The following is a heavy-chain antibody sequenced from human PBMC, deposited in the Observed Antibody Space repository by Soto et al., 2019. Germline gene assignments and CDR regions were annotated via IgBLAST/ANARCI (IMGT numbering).Heavy chain of an antibody. CDR3: ARVGRYTSCWYLDYFDY. CDR2: INYSGST. D-gene: IGHD6-19*01. V-gene: IGHV4-34*01. CDR1: SGSFANYY. Sequence: SETLSLTCAVYSGSFANYYWNWIRQPPGKGLEWIGEINYSGSTDYNPSLESRVTISVDTSKNQFSLNLSSVTAADTAIYYCARVGRYTSCWYLDYFDYWGQGTVVTVSS. J-gene: IGHJ4*02.